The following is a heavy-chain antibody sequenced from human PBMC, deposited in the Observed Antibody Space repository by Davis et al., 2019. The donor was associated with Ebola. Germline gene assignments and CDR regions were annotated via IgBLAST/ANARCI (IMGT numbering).Heavy chain of an antibody. J-gene: IGHJ6*04. V-gene: IGHV1-46*01. CDR2: INPNDGRT. Sequence: AASVKVSCKASGYTFTNYYMHWVRQAPGQGLEWMGMINPNDGRTIYAQKFQGRVTVTRDTSISTAYMELSRLRSDDTAVYYCARGGAQQWLVLDYYYGMDVWGKGTTVTVSS. D-gene: IGHD6-19*01. CDR1: GYTFTNYY. CDR3: ARGGAQQWLVLDYYYGMDV.